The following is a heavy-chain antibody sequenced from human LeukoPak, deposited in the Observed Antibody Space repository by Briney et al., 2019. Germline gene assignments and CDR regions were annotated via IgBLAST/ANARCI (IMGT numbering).Heavy chain of an antibody. D-gene: IGHD6-19*01. CDR3: ARNNPNSSGWYSFDS. CDR2: TYYRSKWYD. J-gene: IGHJ4*02. V-gene: IGHV6-1*01. Sequence: SQTLSLTRAISGDSVSSNTAAWHWIRQSPSRGLEWLGRTYYRSKWYDDYAVFVKSRIIINPDTSKNQSYLQLNSVTPEDTAVYYCARNNPNSSGWYSFDSWGQGTLVTVSS. CDR1: GDSVSSNTAA.